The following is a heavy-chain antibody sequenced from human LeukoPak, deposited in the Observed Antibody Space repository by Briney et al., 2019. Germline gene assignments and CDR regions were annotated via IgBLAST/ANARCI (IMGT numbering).Heavy chain of an antibody. CDR2: ISWNSGSI. Sequence: GGSLRLSCAASGFTFDDYAMHWVRQAPGKGLERVSGISWNSGSIGYADSVKGRFTISRDNAKNSLYLQMNSLRAEDMALYYCAKDIEYSSSSGLDYWGQGTLVTVSS. CDR3: AKDIEYSSSSGLDY. J-gene: IGHJ4*02. V-gene: IGHV3-9*03. D-gene: IGHD6-6*01. CDR1: GFTFDDYA.